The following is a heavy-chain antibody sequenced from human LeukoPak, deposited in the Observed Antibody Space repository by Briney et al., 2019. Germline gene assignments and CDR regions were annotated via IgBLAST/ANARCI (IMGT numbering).Heavy chain of an antibody. CDR1: GFTFSSYP. CDR3: AKDIGAAAGPLDAFDI. D-gene: IGHD6-13*01. V-gene: IGHV3-74*01. J-gene: IGHJ3*02. Sequence: PGGSLRLSCAASGFTFSSYPMHWVRQAPGKGLVWDSRINSDGSYTRYADTVKGRFAISRDNAKNSLYLQMNSLRAEDTALYYCAKDIGAAAGPLDAFDIWGQGTMVTVSS. CDR2: INSDGSYT.